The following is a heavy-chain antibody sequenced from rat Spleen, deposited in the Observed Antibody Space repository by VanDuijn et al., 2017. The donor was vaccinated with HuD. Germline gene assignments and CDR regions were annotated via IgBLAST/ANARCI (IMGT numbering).Heavy chain of an antibody. Sequence: EVQLVESGGGLVQPGRSLKLSCAASGFIFSDYYMAWVRQAPKKGLEWVASISYEGSSTYYGDSVKGRLTISRDNAKSNLYLQMNSLRSEDTATYYCARPNNYVYVMDAWGQGASVTVSS. CDR3: ARPNNYVYVMDA. CDR1: GFIFSDYY. V-gene: IGHV5-22*01. D-gene: IGHD1-10*01. CDR2: ISYEGSST. J-gene: IGHJ4*01.